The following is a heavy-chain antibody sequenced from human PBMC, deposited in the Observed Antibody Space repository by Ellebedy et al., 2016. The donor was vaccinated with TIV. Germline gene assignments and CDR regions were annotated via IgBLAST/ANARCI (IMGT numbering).Heavy chain of an antibody. V-gene: IGHV4-59*08. CDR2: NSHIWIN. D-gene: IGHD7-27*01. Sequence: SETLSLTCIFSGGSISHYYWSWIRQTPGKGLEWIGYNSHIWINNDNPSLKSRVSISVDSSKNQLSLHLRSVTAADSAVYYCARHLGTPSPWDPFDLWGQGTMVTVSS. CDR1: GGSISHYY. J-gene: IGHJ3*01. CDR3: ARHLGTPSPWDPFDL.